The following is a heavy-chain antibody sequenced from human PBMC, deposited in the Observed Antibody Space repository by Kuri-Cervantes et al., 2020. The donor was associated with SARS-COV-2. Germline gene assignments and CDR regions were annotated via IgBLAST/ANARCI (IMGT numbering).Heavy chain of an antibody. CDR2: ISYDGSNK. J-gene: IGHJ4*02. CDR3: AKIPDYGDYVFYFDY. D-gene: IGHD4-17*01. Sequence: GESLKISCAASGFTFSSYAMHWVRQAPGKGLEWVAVISYDGSNKYYADSVKGRFTISRDNSKNTLYLQMNSLRAEDTAVYYCAKIPDYGDYVFYFDYWGQGTLVTVSS. CDR1: GFTFSSYA. V-gene: IGHV3-30*07.